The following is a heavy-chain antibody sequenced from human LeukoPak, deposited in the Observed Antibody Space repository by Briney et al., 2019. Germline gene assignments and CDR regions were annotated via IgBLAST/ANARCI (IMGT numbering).Heavy chain of an antibody. CDR2: ISGSGGST. D-gene: IGHD5-12*01. Sequence: GGSLRLSCAASGFTFSSYAMSWVRQAPGKGLEWVSAISGSGGSTYYADSVKGRFTISRDNAKNSLYLQMNSLRAEDTALYYCAKDIVATAGAFLAWDIWGQGTMVTVSS. V-gene: IGHV3-23*01. CDR1: GFTFSSYA. CDR3: AKDIVATAGAFLAWDI. J-gene: IGHJ3*02.